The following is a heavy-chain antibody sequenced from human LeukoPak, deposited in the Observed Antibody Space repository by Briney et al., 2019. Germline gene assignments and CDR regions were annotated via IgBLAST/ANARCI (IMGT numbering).Heavy chain of an antibody. V-gene: IGHV3-21*01. D-gene: IGHD3-22*01. J-gene: IGHJ4*02. CDR1: GFTFSSYS. Sequence: KIGGSLRLSCAASGFTFSSYSMNWVRQAPGKRLEWVSSISSSSSYIYYAVSVKGRFTISRDNAKNSLYLQMNSLRAEDTAVYYCARDRLPTYYYDSSGYTTDYWGQGTLVTVSS. CDR3: ARDRLPTYYYDSSGYTTDY. CDR2: ISSSSSYI.